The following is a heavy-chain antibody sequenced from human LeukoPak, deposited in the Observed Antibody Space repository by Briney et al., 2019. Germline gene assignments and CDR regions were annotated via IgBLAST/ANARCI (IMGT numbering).Heavy chain of an antibody. V-gene: IGHV3-30*18. CDR1: GFTFRSDA. CDR2: ISYDGSVK. Sequence: GGSLRLSCAASGFTFRSDAMHWVRQAPGKGLEWVTFISYDGSVKYYADSVKGRFTISRDNSKNTLYLQMNSLRAEDTAVYYCAKDTYSSGWYGSAFDYWGQGTLVTVSS. D-gene: IGHD6-19*01. J-gene: IGHJ4*02. CDR3: AKDTYSSGWYGSAFDY.